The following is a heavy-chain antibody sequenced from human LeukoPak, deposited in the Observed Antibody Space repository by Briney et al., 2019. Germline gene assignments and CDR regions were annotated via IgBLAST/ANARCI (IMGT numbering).Heavy chain of an antibody. D-gene: IGHD1-26*01. J-gene: IGHJ3*02. CDR2: IYHSGST. CDR1: GGSISSSNW. V-gene: IGHV4-4*02. CDR3: ARDRSGSFRDLKQMRSAFDI. Sequence: RTSETLSLTCAVSGGSISSSNWWSWVRQPPGKGLEWIGEIYHSGSTNYNPSLKSRVTISVDKSKNQFSLKLSSVTAADTAVYYCARDRSGSFRDLKQMRSAFDIWGQGTMVTVSS.